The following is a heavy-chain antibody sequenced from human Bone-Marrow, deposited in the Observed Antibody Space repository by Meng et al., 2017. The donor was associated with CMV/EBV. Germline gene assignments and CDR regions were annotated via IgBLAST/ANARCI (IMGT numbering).Heavy chain of an antibody. V-gene: IGHV3-74*01. D-gene: IGHD6-19*01. Sequence: EVQLVESGGGLVQPGGSLSLSCAVSGFTLRSFWMHWVRQAPGKGLEWVSRIDNNGGSTSYADSVKGRVTISRDTAKNTLYLEMNSLRVEDTAVYYCARDGGVAEGYWGQGTLVTVSS. CDR2: IDNNGGST. J-gene: IGHJ4*02. CDR3: ARDGGVAEGY. CDR1: GFTLRSFW.